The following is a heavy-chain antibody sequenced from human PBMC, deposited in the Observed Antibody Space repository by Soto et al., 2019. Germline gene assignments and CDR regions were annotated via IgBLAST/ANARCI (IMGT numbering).Heavy chain of an antibody. D-gene: IGHD4-4*01. J-gene: IGHJ4*02. CDR1: GYTLTELS. CDR2: FDPEDGET. Sequence: ASVKVSCKVSGYTLTELSMHWVRQAPGKGLEWMGGFDPEDGETIYAQKFQGRVTMTEDTSTDTAYMELSSLRSEDTAVYYCAALPTKRTYRYYFDYWGQGTLVTVSS. V-gene: IGHV1-24*01. CDR3: AALPTKRTYRYYFDY.